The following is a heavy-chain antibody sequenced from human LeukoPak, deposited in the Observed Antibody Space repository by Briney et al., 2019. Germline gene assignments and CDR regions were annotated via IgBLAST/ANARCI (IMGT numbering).Heavy chain of an antibody. CDR2: MNPNSGNT. CDR3: ARDADYGDPVNY. CDR1: GYTFTSYD. V-gene: IGHV1-8*01. Sequence: ASVKVSCKASGYTFTSYDINWVRQATGQGLEWMGWMNPNSGNTGYAQKFQGRVTITADKSTSTAYMELSSLRSEDTAVYYCARDADYGDPVNYWGQGTLVTVSS. D-gene: IGHD4-17*01. J-gene: IGHJ4*02.